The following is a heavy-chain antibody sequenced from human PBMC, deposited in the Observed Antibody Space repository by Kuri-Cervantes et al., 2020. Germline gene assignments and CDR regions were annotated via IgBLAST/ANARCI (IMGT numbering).Heavy chain of an antibody. J-gene: IGHJ4*02. Sequence: GESLKISCAASGFTLSSNGMTWVRQAPGKGLEWVSDIRGSGNTYYSDSVKGRFTISRDNSKSALYLQMNSLRAEDTAVYYCARDRWGTYSDYWGQGTLVTVSS. V-gene: IGHV3-23*01. D-gene: IGHD5-12*01. CDR3: ARDRWGTYSDY. CDR2: IRGSGNT. CDR1: GFTLSSNG.